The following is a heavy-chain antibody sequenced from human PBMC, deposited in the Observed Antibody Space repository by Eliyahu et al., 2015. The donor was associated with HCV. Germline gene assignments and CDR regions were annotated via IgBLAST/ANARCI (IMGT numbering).Heavy chain of an antibody. V-gene: IGHV4-38-2*02. Sequence: QVKLQESGPGLVRPSETLSLTCRMSGSSGSSEHYWGWIRQPPGKGLEWIGSIYYYGSTYYNSSLMSRVNILIDTSRDEVFLKLSSVTAADTAVYYCARGPEGSTSFTDAFDIWGRGTRVTVSS. CDR3: ARGPEGSTSFTDAFDI. CDR1: GSSGSSEHY. D-gene: IGHD2/OR15-2a*01. CDR2: IYYYGST. J-gene: IGHJ3*02.